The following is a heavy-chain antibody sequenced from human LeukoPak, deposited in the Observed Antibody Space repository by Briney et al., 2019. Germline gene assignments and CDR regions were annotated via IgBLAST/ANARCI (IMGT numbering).Heavy chain of an antibody. J-gene: IGHJ3*02. V-gene: IGHV1-46*01. CDR1: GYTFTSYY. D-gene: IGHD5-24*01. CDR3: ARDGYRSTDAFDI. Sequence: VASVKVSCKASGYTFTSYYMHWVRQAPGQGLEWMGIINPSGGSTSYAQKFQGRVTMTRDMSTSTVYMELSSLRPEDTAVYYCARDGYRSTDAFDIWGQGTMVTVSS. CDR2: INPSGGST.